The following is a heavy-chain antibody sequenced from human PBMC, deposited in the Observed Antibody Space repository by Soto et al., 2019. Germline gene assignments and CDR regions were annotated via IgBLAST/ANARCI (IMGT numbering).Heavy chain of an antibody. J-gene: IGHJ6*02. D-gene: IGHD3-3*01. V-gene: IGHV4-61*01. CDR3: ARDPLRFLEWFTPENYYYGMDV. CDR2: IYYSGST. Sequence: SETQSRTSNLSCGSLSSGSYYCSGIRRPPGNVLEWMGYIYYSGSTNYNPSLKSRVTISVDTSKNQFSLKLSSVTAADTAVYYCARDPLRFLEWFTPENYYYGMDVWGQGTTVTVSS. CDR1: CGSLSSGSYY.